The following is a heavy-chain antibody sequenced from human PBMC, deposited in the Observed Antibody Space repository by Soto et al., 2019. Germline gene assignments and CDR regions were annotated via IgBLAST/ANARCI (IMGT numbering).Heavy chain of an antibody. D-gene: IGHD6-6*01. Sequence: SESLSLTCTVSGGSISSYYWNWIRQPPGKGLEWIGYIDNSGSTNYNPSLKSRVSMSIDTSKNQFSLKLTSVTAADTAVYYCARELELYSSSSLLGPSEYYFDSWGKGSRVTVSS. J-gene: IGHJ4*02. CDR1: GGSISSYY. CDR2: IDNSGST. V-gene: IGHV4-59*01. CDR3: ARELELYSSSSLLGPSEYYFDS.